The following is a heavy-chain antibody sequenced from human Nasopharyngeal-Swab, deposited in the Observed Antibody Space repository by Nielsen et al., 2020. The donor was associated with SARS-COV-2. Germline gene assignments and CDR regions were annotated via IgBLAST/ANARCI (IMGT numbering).Heavy chain of an antibody. D-gene: IGHD6-13*01. Sequence: WVRQAPGQRLEWMGWINAGNGNTKYSQKFQGRVTITRDTSASTAYMELSSLRSEDTAVYYCANSTSSSSLRWFDPWGQGTLVTVLL. J-gene: IGHJ5*02. CDR2: INAGNGNT. CDR3: ANSTSSSSLRWFDP. V-gene: IGHV1-3*01.